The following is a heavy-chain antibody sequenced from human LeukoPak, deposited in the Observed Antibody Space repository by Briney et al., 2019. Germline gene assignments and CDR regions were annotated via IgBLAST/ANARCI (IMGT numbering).Heavy chain of an antibody. CDR1: GFTFSSYG. CDR2: ISYDGSNK. Sequence: GRSLRLSCAASGFTFSSYGMHWVRQAPGKGLEWVAVISYDGSNKYYAESVKGRFTISRDNSKNTLYLQMNSLRAEDTAVYYCAKDDQHYGDYPGWFDPWGQGTLVTVSS. V-gene: IGHV3-30*18. D-gene: IGHD4-17*01. CDR3: AKDDQHYGDYPGWFDP. J-gene: IGHJ5*02.